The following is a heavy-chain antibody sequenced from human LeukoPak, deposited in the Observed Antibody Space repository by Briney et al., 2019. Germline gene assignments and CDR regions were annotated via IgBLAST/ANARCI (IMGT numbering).Heavy chain of an antibody. D-gene: IGHD6-13*01. CDR1: GGSISGSSYY. J-gene: IGHJ5*02. V-gene: IGHV4-39*07. Sequence: SETLSLTCTVSGGSISGSSYYWGWIRQPPGKGLEWIGSIYYSGSTYYNPSPKSRVTISVDTSKNQFSLKLSSVTAADTAVYYCARGRQPFYNWFDPWGQGTLVTVSS. CDR2: IYYSGST. CDR3: ARGRQPFYNWFDP.